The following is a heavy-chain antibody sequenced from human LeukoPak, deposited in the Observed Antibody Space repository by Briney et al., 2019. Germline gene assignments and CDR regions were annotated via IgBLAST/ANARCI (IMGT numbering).Heavy chain of an antibody. V-gene: IGHV4-39*01. D-gene: IGHD5-18*01. Sequence: SETLSLTCTVSGGSVSSSSYDWGWVRQPPGQGLEWIGNIYYSGRTYYNPSLRGRVIISIDTSKSQFSLKMTSVTAADMAVYYCAKRRHDVTAVFDATGGFDPWGQGILITVSS. CDR1: GGSVSSSSYD. CDR3: AKRRHDVTAVFDATGGFDP. J-gene: IGHJ5*02. CDR2: IYYSGRT.